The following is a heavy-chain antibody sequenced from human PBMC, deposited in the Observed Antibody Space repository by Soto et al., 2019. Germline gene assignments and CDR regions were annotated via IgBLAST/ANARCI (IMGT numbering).Heavy chain of an antibody. J-gene: IGHJ4*02. D-gene: IGHD3-22*01. V-gene: IGHV3-33*01. CDR1: GFTFSSYG. CDR2: IWYDGSNK. Sequence: PGGSLRLSCAASGFTFSSYGMHWVRQAPGKGLEWVAVIWYDGSNKYYADSVKGRFTISRDNSKNTLYLQMNSLRAEDTAVYYCAGGSYYYDSSGYYFWGQGTLVTVSS. CDR3: AGGSYYYDSSGYYF.